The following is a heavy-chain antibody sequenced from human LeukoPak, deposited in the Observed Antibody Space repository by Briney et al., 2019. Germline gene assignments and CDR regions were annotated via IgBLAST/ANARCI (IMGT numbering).Heavy chain of an antibody. CDR1: GGSISSDDQN. CDR3: TRRGSGTSGTYAGMDF. CDR2: LLCSGNP. Sequence: SETLSLTCTVAGGSISSDDQNWVWIRPAPGKGLEWSGSLLCSGNPCYNPSLQSRVTMPVHTSENQFSLRLASVNAADTALYFCTRRGSGTSGTYAGMDFWGPGTSVTVSS. J-gene: IGHJ6*02. V-gene: IGHV4-39*01. D-gene: IGHD1-26*01.